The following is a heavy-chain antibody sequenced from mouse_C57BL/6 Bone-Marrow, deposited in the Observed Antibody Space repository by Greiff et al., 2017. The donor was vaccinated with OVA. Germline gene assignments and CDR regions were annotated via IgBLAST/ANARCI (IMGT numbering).Heavy chain of an antibody. CDR2: INPYNGGT. Sequence: VQLQPSGPVLVKPGASVKMSCKASGYTFTDYYMNWVKQSHGKSLEWIGVINPYNGGTSYNQKFKGKATLTVDKSSSTAYMDLNSLTSEDSAVYYYARRSLYDGNYGWYYDVWGTGTTVTVAS. D-gene: IGHD2-3*01. CDR3: ARRSLYDGNYGWYYDV. CDR1: GYTFTDYY. V-gene: IGHV1-19*01. J-gene: IGHJ1*03.